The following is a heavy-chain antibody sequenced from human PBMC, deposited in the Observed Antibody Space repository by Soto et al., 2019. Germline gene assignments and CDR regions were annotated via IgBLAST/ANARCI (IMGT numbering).Heavy chain of an antibody. J-gene: IGHJ3*02. CDR3: ARESCSSTSCYADGAFDI. D-gene: IGHD2-2*01. CDR2: ISSSSSTI. V-gene: IGHV3-48*01. Sequence: GGSLRLSCAASGFTFSSYSMNWVRQAPGKGLEWVSYISSSSSTIYYADSVKGRFTISRDNAKNSLYLQMNSLRAEDTAVYYCARESCSSTSCYADGAFDIWGQGTMVTVSS. CDR1: GFTFSSYS.